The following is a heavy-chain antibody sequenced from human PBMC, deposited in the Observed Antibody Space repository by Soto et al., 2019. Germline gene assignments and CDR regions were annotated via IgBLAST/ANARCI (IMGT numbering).Heavy chain of an antibody. CDR3: AKGYCTNGVCPEINWFDP. D-gene: IGHD2-8*01. CDR2: ISGSGGST. CDR1: GFTFSSYA. Sequence: EVQLLESGGGLVQPGGSLRLSCAASGFTFSSYAMSWVRQAPGKGLEWVSAISGSGGSTYYADSVKGRFTISRDNSKNTLYLQMNSLRAKDTAVYYCAKGYCTNGVCPEINWFDPWGQGTLVTVSS. J-gene: IGHJ5*02. V-gene: IGHV3-23*01.